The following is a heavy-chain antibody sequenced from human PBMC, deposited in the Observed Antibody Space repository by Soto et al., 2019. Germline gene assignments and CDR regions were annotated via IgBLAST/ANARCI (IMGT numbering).Heavy chain of an antibody. D-gene: IGHD2-2*01. CDR2: ISGSGGGT. CDR3: AKFDAPSD. J-gene: IGHJ4*02. V-gene: IGHV3-23*01. Sequence: WVRQAPGKGLEWVSAISGSGGGTYYADSVKGRFTISRDNSKNTLYLQMNSLRAEDTAVYYCAKFDAPSDWGQGTLVTV.